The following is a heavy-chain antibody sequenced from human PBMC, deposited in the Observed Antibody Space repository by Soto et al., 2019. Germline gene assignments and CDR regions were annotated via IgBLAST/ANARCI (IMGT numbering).Heavy chain of an antibody. J-gene: IGHJ6*03. CDR3: ARDQLGGYCSGGSCYDYYYYYMDV. Sequence: QVQLVQSGAEVKKPGASVKVSCKASGYTFTSYGISWVRQAPGQGLEWMGWISAYNGNTNYAQKLQGRVTMTTDTSTSKAYMELRSLRSDDTAVYYCARDQLGGYCSGGSCYDYYYYYMDVWGKGTTVTVSS. V-gene: IGHV1-18*01. CDR2: ISAYNGNT. D-gene: IGHD2-15*01. CDR1: GYTFTSYG.